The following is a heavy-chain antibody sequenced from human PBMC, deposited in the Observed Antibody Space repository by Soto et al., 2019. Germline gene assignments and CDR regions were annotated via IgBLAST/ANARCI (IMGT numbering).Heavy chain of an antibody. V-gene: IGHV3-7*01. CDR2: IKQDGSEK. Sequence: SGGSLRLSCAASGFTFSSYWMNWVRLAPGKGLEWVANIKQDGSEKNYVDSVKGRFTISRDNAQNSLSLQMNSLRVEDTAVYYCARDYRYPFDYWGQGTVVTVS. D-gene: IGHD1-26*01. CDR3: ARDYRYPFDY. J-gene: IGHJ4*02. CDR1: GFTFSSYW.